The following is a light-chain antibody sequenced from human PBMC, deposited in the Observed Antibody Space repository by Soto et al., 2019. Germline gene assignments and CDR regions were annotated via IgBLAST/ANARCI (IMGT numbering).Light chain of an antibody. V-gene: IGLV3-21*02. CDR1: NIGSRS. CDR3: QVWNSNSDWV. Sequence: SYELTQPPSVSVAPGQTATVTCGGDNIGSRSVHWYKQRPGQASVLVVYDDTNRPSGIPERFSGSNSGNTATLTISRVEDGDEADYYCQVWNSNSDWVFGGGTKLTVL. CDR2: DDT. J-gene: IGLJ3*02.